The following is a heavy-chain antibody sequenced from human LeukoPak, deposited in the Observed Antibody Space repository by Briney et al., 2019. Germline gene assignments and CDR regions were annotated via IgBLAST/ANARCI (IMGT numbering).Heavy chain of an antibody. CDR1: GYIFTDYY. CDR2: INAGNGNT. J-gene: IGHJ3*02. D-gene: IGHD2-8*02. CDR3: ARDGGVRAFDI. V-gene: IGHV1-3*03. Sequence: ASVKVSCKASGYIFTDYYMHWVRQAPGQRLEWMGWINAGNGNTKYSQEFQGRVTITRDTSASTAYMELSSLRSEDMAVYYCARDGGVRAFDIWGQGTMVTVSS.